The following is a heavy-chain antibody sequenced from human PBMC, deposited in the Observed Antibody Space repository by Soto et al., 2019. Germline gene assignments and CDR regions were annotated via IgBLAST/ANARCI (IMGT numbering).Heavy chain of an antibody. CDR3: ARDRCYDGTCYSASDS. V-gene: IGHV3-48*02. D-gene: IGHD2-15*01. CDR1: GFRFSTYN. J-gene: IGHJ5*01. CDR2: ISTASFTI. Sequence: GGSLRLSCAASGFRFSTYNMDWVRQAPGKGPEWIAHISTASFTIYYADSVKGRFTISRDNDRNSLYLEMNSLRDEDTAVYYCARDRCYDGTCYSASDSWGQGTLVTVSS.